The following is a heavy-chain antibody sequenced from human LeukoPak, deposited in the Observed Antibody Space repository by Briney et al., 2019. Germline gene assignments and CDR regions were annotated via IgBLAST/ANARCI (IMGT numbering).Heavy chain of an antibody. J-gene: IGHJ5*02. D-gene: IGHD3-10*01. CDR1: GGSISSGGYY. CDR2: IYNSGST. Sequence: SETLSLTCTVSGGSISSGGYYWSWIRQHPGKGLEWIGYIYNSGSTYYNPSLKSRVTISVDTSKNQFSLKLSSVTAADTAVYYCAVSVLLGNWFDPWGQGTLVTVSS. CDR3: AVSVLLGNWFDP. V-gene: IGHV4-31*03.